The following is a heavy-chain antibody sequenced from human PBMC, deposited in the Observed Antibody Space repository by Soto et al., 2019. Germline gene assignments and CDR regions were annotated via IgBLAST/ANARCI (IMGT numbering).Heavy chain of an antibody. V-gene: IGHV4-30-4*01. CDR3: ARAPQLELQNYYYYGMDV. J-gene: IGHJ6*02. CDR1: GGSISSGDYY. CDR2: IYYSGST. D-gene: IGHD1-7*01. Sequence: KTSETLSLTCTVSGGSISSGDYYWSWIRQPPGKGLEWIGYIYYSGSTYYNPSLKSRVTISVDTSKNQFSLKLSSVTAADTAVYYCARAPQLELQNYYYYGMDVWGQGTTVTVSS.